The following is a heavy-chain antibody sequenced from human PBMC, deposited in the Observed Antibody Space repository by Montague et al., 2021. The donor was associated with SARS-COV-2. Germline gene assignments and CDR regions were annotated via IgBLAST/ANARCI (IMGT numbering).Heavy chain of an antibody. CDR3: ARVGRQQLVRLSGMDV. D-gene: IGHD6-13*01. Sequence: SETLSLTCTVSGGSISSSSYYWGWIRQPPGKGLEWIGSIDYSGSTYYXXXLKSRVTISVDTSKNQFSLKLSSVTAADTAVYYCARVGRQQLVRLSGMDVWGQGTPVTVSS. CDR2: IDYSGST. J-gene: IGHJ6*02. V-gene: IGHV4-39*07. CDR1: GGSISSSSYY.